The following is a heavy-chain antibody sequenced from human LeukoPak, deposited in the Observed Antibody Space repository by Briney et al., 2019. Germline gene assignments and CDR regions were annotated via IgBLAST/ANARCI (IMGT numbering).Heavy chain of an antibody. CDR2: INWNGGST. CDR3: ARGALISGSSHFDY. D-gene: IGHD1-26*01. Sequence: SGGSLRLSCAAPGFTFDDYGMSWVRQAPGKGLEWVSGINWNGGSTGYADSVKGRFTISRDNAKNSLYLQMNSLRAEDTALYYCARGALISGSSHFDYWGQGTLVTVSS. CDR1: GFTFDDYG. V-gene: IGHV3-20*04. J-gene: IGHJ4*02.